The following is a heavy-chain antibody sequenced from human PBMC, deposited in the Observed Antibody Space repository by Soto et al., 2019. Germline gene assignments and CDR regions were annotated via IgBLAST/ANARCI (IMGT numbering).Heavy chain of an antibody. CDR3: ARYLCSTSCYQFYYYYGMDV. J-gene: IGHJ6*02. V-gene: IGHV1-69*06. D-gene: IGHD2-2*01. Sequence: SVKVSCKASGGTFSSYAISWVRQAPGQGLEWMGGIIPIFGTANYAQKFRGRVTITADKSTSTAYMELSSLRSEDTAVYYCARYLCSTSCYQFYYYYGMDVWGQGTTVTVSS. CDR1: GGTFSSYA. CDR2: IIPIFGTA.